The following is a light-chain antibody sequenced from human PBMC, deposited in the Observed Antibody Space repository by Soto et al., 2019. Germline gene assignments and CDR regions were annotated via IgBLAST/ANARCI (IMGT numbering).Light chain of an antibody. CDR2: KVS. CDR1: HSISRW. J-gene: IGKJ1*01. CDR3: QHYNTYST. Sequence: DIQMTQSPSTLSASVGDRVTITCRASHSISRWLAWYQQKPGKAPKLLIYKVSTLANGVPTRFSGSGSGTEFTRTNSSLQPDDFATYYCQHYNTYSTFGQGTKVEIK. V-gene: IGKV1-5*03.